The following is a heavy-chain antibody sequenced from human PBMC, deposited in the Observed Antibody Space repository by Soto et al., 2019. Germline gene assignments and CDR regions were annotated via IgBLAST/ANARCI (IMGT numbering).Heavy chain of an antibody. CDR1: GGSISSGGYS. V-gene: IGHV4-30-2*01. J-gene: IGHJ4*02. Sequence: QLQLQESGSGLVKPSQTLSLTCAVSGGSISSGGYSWSWIRQPPGKGLECIGYIYHSGSTYYNPSLKRRVXXXVXRSKNQFSLKLSSVTAADTAVYYCARGMTTVTTFDYWGQGTLVTVSS. CDR3: ARGMTTVTTFDY. CDR2: IYHSGST. D-gene: IGHD4-17*01.